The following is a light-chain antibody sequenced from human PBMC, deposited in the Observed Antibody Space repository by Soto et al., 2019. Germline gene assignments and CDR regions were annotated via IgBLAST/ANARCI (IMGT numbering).Light chain of an antibody. CDR2: GAS. CDR3: QKYNSAPPT. CDR1: QSVSSSY. V-gene: IGKV3-20*01. J-gene: IGKJ1*01. Sequence: EIVLTQSPGTLSLSPGEIATLSCRASQSVSSSYLAWYQQKPGQAPRLLIYGASSRATGIPDRFSGSGSGTDFTLTISRLEPEDVATYYCQKYNSAPPTFGQGTKVDIK.